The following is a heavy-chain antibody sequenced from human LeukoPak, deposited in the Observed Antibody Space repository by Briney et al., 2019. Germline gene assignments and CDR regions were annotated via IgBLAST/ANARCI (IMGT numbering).Heavy chain of an antibody. CDR3: ANHIAAAAPDDAFDI. D-gene: IGHD6-13*01. Sequence: GGSLRLSCAASGFTFSSYGMHWVRQAPGKGLEWVAFIRYDGSNKYYADSVKGRFTISRDNSKNTLYLQMNSLRAEDTAVYYCANHIAAAAPDDAFDIWGQGTTVIVS. CDR2: IRYDGSNK. J-gene: IGHJ3*02. V-gene: IGHV3-30*02. CDR1: GFTFSSYG.